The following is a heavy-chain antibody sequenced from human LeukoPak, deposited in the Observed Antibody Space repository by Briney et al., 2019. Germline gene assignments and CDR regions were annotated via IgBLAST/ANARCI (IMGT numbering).Heavy chain of an antibody. CDR2: ISGSGGGT. D-gene: IGHD1-26*01. V-gene: IGHV3-23*01. J-gene: IGHJ4*02. CDR3: ARYSGSYYYPPAWDL. Sequence: GGPLRLSCAASGFTFSSYAMSWVRQAPGKGLEWVSAISGSGGGTYYADSVKGRFTISRDNSKNTLYLQMNSLRAEDTAVYYCARYSGSYYYPPAWDLWGQGTLVTVSS. CDR1: GFTFSSYA.